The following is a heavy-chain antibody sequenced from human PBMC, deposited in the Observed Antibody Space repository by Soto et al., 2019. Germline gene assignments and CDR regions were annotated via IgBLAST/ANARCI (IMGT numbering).Heavy chain of an antibody. CDR1: GYTFSGYY. V-gene: IGHV1-2*02. CDR3: ARSLLNVILPLGY. Sequence: QVQLVQSGAEVKKPGASVKVSCKASGYTFSGYYMHWVRQAPGHGLEWMGWINTLCGDTNFPQKFQGRLAMTRDTSIDTAFMEVSRLTSDDTAIYYCARSLLNVILPLGYWGQGTLVSVSS. J-gene: IGHJ4*02. CDR2: INTLCGDT. D-gene: IGHD3-3*02.